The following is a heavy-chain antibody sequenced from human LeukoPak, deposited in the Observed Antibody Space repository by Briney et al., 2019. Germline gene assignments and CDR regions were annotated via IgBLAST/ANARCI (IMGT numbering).Heavy chain of an antibody. D-gene: IGHD3-10*01. CDR2: INPNSGGT. J-gene: IGHJ4*02. V-gene: IGHV1-2*02. Sequence: ASVKVSCKASGYTFTGYYMHWVRQAPGQGLEWMGWINPNSGGTNYAQKFQGRVTMTRATSISTAYMELSRLRSDDTAVYYCARAKNTQWFGELLLNDYWGQGTLVTVSS. CDR3: ARAKNTQWFGELLLNDY. CDR1: GYTFTGYY.